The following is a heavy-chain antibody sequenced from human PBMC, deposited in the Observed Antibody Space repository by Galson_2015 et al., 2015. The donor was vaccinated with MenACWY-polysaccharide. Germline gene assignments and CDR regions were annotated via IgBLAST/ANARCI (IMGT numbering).Heavy chain of an antibody. V-gene: IGHV1-46*03. CDR2: INPSGGST. CDR3: ARVGDRGGGYYYGMDV. J-gene: IGHJ6*02. CDR1: GYTFTSYY. Sequence: SVKVSCKASGYTFTSYYMHWVRQAPGQGLEWMGIINPSGGSTSYAQKFQGRVTMTRDTSTSTVYMELSSLRSEDTAVYYCARVGDRGGGYYYGMDVWGQGTTVTVSS. D-gene: IGHD2-21*02.